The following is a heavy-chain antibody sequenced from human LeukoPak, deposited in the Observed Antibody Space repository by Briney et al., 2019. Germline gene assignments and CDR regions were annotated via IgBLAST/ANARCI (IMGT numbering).Heavy chain of an antibody. CDR2: ISYDGSNK. CDR1: GFTFSSYG. J-gene: IGHJ4*02. Sequence: GRSLRLSCAASGFTFSSYGMHWVRQAPGKGLEWVAVISYDGSNKYYADSVKGRFTISRDNSKNTLYLQMNSLRAEDTAVHYCAKDGHPYYFDYWGQGTLVTVSS. CDR3: AKDGHPYYFDY. V-gene: IGHV3-30*18.